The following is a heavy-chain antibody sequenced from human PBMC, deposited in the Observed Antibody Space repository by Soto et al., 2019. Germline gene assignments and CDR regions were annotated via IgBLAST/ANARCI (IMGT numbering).Heavy chain of an antibody. CDR3: AHRRVEPYCSSTGCYGVPFDY. V-gene: IGHV2-5*02. D-gene: IGHD2-2*01. Sequence: QITLKESGHTLVKPTQTLTLTCTFSGFSLSTSGVGVGWIRQPPGQALEWLALIYWDDDKRYSPSLKSRLTIARDTSKNQVVLTMTKMDPVDTATYYCAHRRVEPYCSSTGCYGVPFDYWGQGTLVTVSS. CDR2: IYWDDDK. CDR1: GFSLSTSGVG. J-gene: IGHJ4*02.